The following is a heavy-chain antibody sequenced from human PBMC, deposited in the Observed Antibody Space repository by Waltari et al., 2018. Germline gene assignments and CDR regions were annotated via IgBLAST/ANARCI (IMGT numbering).Heavy chain of an antibody. V-gene: IGHV3-30*04. Sequence: QVQLVESGGGVVQPGRSLRLSCAASAFTFRSYAMHWVRQAPGKGLEWVAVISYNEVNKYFLDSVKGRFTISRDNSKNTLFLQMNSLSADDTAVYYCARDYCDRTSCHCMDVWGQGTTVTVSS. CDR1: AFTFRSYA. D-gene: IGHD2-2*01. J-gene: IGHJ6*02. CDR3: ARDYCDRTSCHCMDV. CDR2: ISYNEVNK.